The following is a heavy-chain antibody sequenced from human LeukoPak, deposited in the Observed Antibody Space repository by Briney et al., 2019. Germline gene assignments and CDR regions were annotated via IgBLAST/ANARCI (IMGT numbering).Heavy chain of an antibody. Sequence: PGESLKISCITSGFTLGDYGVSWVRQAPGKGLEWVGFIRSKGYGGTTEYAASVRGRFSISRDDSKSIAYLQMNSLKSEDTAVYYCIRHSSGWYYFDHWGQGTLVTVSS. D-gene: IGHD6-19*01. V-gene: IGHV3-49*04. CDR2: IRSKGYGGTT. J-gene: IGHJ4*02. CDR3: IRHSSGWYYFDH. CDR1: GFTLGDYG.